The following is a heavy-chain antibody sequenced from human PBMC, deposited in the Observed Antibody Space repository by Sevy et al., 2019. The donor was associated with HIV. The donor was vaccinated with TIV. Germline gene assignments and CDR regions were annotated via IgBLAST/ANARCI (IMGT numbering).Heavy chain of an antibody. J-gene: IGHJ1*01. CDR1: GFTFSSYA. Sequence: GGSLRLSCAASGFTFSSYAMHWVRQAPGKGLEWVAVISYDGSNKNYADSVKGGFTTSRDNTKNTPYLQMNSLRAEDTAVYYCAREWEEYYYDSSGSLQHWGQGTLVTVSS. CDR2: ISYDGSNK. V-gene: IGHV3-30-3*01. CDR3: AREWEEYYYDSSGSLQH. D-gene: IGHD3-22*01.